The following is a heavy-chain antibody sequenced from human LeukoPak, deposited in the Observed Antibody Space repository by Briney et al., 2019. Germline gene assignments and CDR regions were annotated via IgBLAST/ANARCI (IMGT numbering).Heavy chain of an antibody. CDR1: GGSISSYY. D-gene: IGHD5-12*01. CDR3: ASGYSGYGSFDY. Sequence: KPSETLSLTCTVSGGSISSYYWSWIRQPPGKGLEWIGYIFYSGITNYNPSLKSRVTISVDTSKNQFSLKLSSVTAADTAVYYCASGYSGYGSFDYWGQGTLVTVSS. V-gene: IGHV4-59*08. CDR2: IFYSGIT. J-gene: IGHJ4*02.